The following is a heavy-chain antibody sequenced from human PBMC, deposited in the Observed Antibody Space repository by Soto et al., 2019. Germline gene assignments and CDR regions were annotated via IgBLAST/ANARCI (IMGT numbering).Heavy chain of an antibody. Sequence: QVQLVQSGAEVKKPGPSVKVSCKASGNTFSNYYIHWVRQAPGQGLEWMGTINPSGGHTTYAQKFLGRVTMTRDSSTSTLYMELTSLRFEDTAVYYCARGGHVVVVTAAFDYWGQGTLVTVSS. V-gene: IGHV1-46*03. J-gene: IGHJ4*02. D-gene: IGHD2-21*02. CDR2: INPSGGHT. CDR1: GNTFSNYY. CDR3: ARGGHVVVVTAAFDY.